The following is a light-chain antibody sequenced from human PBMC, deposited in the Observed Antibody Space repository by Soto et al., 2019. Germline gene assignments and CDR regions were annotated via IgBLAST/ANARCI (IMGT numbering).Light chain of an antibody. CDR1: QGISSD. CDR3: LQDINYPWT. J-gene: IGKJ1*01. CDR2: DAS. V-gene: IGKV1-6*01. Sequence: IQVTQSPSFMSASVGDRVTITCRASQGISSDLAWYQQKPGKAPNLLIYDASILQSGVPPRFSGSGSGTDFTLAISSLQPEDSATYYCLQDINYPWTFGQGTKVDIK.